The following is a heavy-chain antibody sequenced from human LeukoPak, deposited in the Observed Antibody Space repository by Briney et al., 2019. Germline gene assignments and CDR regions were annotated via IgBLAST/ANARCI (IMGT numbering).Heavy chain of an antibody. V-gene: IGHV3-11*05. Sequence: GGSLRLSCAASGFTFSDYYMSWIRQAPGKGLEWISYISTSSSYTIYADSVKGRFTISRDNAKNSLYLQMNSLRAEDTAVYYCARVKVGTTNRFDYWGQGTLVTVSS. D-gene: IGHD1-26*01. CDR2: ISTSSSYT. CDR3: ARVKVGTTNRFDY. CDR1: GFTFSDYY. J-gene: IGHJ4*02.